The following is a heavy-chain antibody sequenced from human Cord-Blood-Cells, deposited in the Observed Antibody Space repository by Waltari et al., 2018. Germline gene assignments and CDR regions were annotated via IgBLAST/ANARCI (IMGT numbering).Heavy chain of an antibody. Sequence: QVQLVQSGAEVKKPGSSVKVSCTASGGTFGSYAISWVRQAPGQGLEWMGGIIPIFGTANYAQKFQGRVTITADKSTSTAYMELSSLRSEDTAVYYCASSIAAAGAFDIWGQGTMVTVSS. CDR3: ASSIAAAGAFDI. CDR1: GGTFGSYA. CDR2: IIPIFGTA. D-gene: IGHD6-13*01. V-gene: IGHV1-69*06. J-gene: IGHJ3*02.